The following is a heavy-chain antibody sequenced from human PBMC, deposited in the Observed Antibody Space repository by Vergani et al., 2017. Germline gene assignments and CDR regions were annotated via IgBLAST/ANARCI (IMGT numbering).Heavy chain of an antibody. V-gene: IGHV4-61*02. J-gene: IGHJ6*02. Sequence: QVQLQESGPRLVRPSQTLSLTCTVSGGSINTGAYYWSWIRQPAGKGLEWIGRVYTSGMTNYNPSLKSRVTILVDRSKSQLSLKLTSVTAGDTAVYFCAIELSYYYGSGSDDYNPYYDEGMDVWGPGTTVTVSS. CDR1: GGSINTGAYY. CDR2: VYTSGMT. CDR3: AIELSYYYGSGSDDYNPYYDEGMDV. D-gene: IGHD3-10*01.